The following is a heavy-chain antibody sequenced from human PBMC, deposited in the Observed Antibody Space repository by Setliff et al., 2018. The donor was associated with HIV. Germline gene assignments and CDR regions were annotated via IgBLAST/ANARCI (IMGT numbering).Heavy chain of an antibody. D-gene: IGHD5-12*01. CDR1: GYTFTKFD. V-gene: IGHV1-8*01. J-gene: IGHJ3*02. CDR3: ARDMSGGDGYNHGAFDI. CDR2: MNPNSGNT. Sequence: SVKVSCKASGYTFTKFDINWVRQATGQGLEWMGWMNPNSGNTGFAQKFQGRVTMTRNTSISTAYMELRSLRSEDTAVYFRARDMSGGDGYNHGAFDIWGQGTMVTVS.